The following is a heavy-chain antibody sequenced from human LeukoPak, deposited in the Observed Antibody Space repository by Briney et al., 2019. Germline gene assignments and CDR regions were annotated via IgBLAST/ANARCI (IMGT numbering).Heavy chain of an antibody. Sequence: ASVKVSCKASGYTFTGYYMHWVRQAPGQGLEWMGWINPNSGGTNYAQKFQGRVTMTRDTSISTAYMELSRLRSDDTAVYYCARDYSSGWYFVDYWGQGTLVTVSS. D-gene: IGHD6-19*01. CDR3: ARDYSSGWYFVDY. CDR2: INPNSGGT. J-gene: IGHJ4*02. CDR1: GYTFTGYY. V-gene: IGHV1-2*02.